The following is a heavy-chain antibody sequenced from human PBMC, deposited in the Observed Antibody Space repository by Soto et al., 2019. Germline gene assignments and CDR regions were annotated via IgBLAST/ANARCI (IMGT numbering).Heavy chain of an antibody. J-gene: IGHJ6*02. V-gene: IGHV3-11*01. Sequence: GGSLRLSCAASGFTFSDYYMSWIRRAPGKGLEWVSYISSSGSTIYYADSVKGRFTISRDNAKNSLYLQMNSLRAEDTAVYYCARTSDGSGSYHYYYYYGMDVWGQGTTVTVSS. CDR1: GFTFSDYY. CDR2: ISSSGSTI. CDR3: ARTSDGSGSYHYYYYYGMDV. D-gene: IGHD3-10*01.